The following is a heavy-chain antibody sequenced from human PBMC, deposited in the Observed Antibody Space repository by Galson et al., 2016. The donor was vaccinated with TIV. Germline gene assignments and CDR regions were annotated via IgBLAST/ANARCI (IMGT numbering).Heavy chain of an antibody. CDR2: VNPKSGDT. D-gene: IGHD4-17*01. Sequence: SVKVSCKASGYSFTDYYIRWVRQAPGQGFEWMGWVNPKSGDTNYAQKFQGRVAMTRDTPINTAYMELSRLKSDDTAVYYRARDLDSTVTAPFDYWGQGTLVTISS. CDR3: ARDLDSTVTAPFDY. CDR1: GYSFTDYY. J-gene: IGHJ4*02. V-gene: IGHV1-2*02.